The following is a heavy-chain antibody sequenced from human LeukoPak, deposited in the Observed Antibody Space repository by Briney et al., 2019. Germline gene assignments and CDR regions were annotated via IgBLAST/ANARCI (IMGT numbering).Heavy chain of an antibody. J-gene: IGHJ4*02. Sequence: GGSLRLSCAASGFTFSSYSMNWVRQAPGKGLEWVSYISSSSSTIYYADSVKGRFTISRDNAKKLLYLQMNSLRAEDTAVYYCARADGGNSWGFVFFEYWGQGTLVTVSS. D-gene: IGHD4-23*01. V-gene: IGHV3-48*04. CDR2: ISSSSSTI. CDR3: ARADGGNSWGFVFFEY. CDR1: GFTFSSYS.